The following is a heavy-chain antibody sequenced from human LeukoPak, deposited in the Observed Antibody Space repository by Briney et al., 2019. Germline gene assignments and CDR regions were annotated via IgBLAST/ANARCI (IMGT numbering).Heavy chain of an antibody. J-gene: IGHJ5*02. V-gene: IGHV1-2*02. CDR1: GGTFSSYA. CDR3: ARVRWVGPNWFDP. D-gene: IGHD1-26*01. Sequence: GASVKVSCKASGGTFSSYAISWVRQAPGQGLEWMGWINPNSGGTNYAQKFQGRVTMTRDTSISTAYMELSRLRSDDTAVYYCARVRWVGPNWFDPWGQGTLVTVSS. CDR2: INPNSGGT.